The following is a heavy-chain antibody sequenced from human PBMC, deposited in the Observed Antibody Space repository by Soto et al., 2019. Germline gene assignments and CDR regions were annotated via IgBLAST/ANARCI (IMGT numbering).Heavy chain of an antibody. J-gene: IGHJ4*02. D-gene: IGHD1-7*01. CDR3: ARDRHNWNYGIDY. Sequence: SETLSLTCTVSGGSISSYYWSWIRQPPGKGLEWIGYIYYSGSTNYNPSLKSRVTISVDTSKNQFSLKLSSVTAADTAVYYCARDRHNWNYGIDYWGQGTLVTVSS. V-gene: IGHV4-59*01. CDR1: GGSISSYY. CDR2: IYYSGST.